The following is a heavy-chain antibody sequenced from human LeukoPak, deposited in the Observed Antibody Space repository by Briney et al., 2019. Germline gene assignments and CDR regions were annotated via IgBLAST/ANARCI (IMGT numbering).Heavy chain of an antibody. V-gene: IGHV3-11*01. D-gene: IGHD2-21*02. J-gene: IGHJ6*02. CDR2: ISSSGSTI. Sequence: GGSLRLSCAASGFTFSDYYMSWIRQAPGKGLEWVSYISSSGSTIYYADSVKGRFTISRDNAKNSLYLQKNSLRAEDTAVYYCAREPYCGGDCYSEDGYYYYYGMDAWGQGTTVTVSS. CDR1: GFTFSDYY. CDR3: AREPYCGGDCYSEDGYYYYYGMDA.